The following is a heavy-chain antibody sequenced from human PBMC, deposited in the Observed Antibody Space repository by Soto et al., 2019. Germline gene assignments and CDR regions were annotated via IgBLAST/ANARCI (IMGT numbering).Heavy chain of an antibody. J-gene: IGHJ4*02. CDR2: ITGSGGTI. CDR3: AKDAVYGDGLWLVAD. CDR1: GFSFNKYA. Sequence: DVQLLESGGGLVQPGGSLRLSCAASGFSFNKYAMIWVRQAPGKGQEWVSGITGSGGTIEYAASVKGRFTISRDNSKNTVYLQMNSLRAEDTAMYYCAKDAVYGDGLWLVADWGQGTLVTVS. V-gene: IGHV3-23*01. D-gene: IGHD2-21*02.